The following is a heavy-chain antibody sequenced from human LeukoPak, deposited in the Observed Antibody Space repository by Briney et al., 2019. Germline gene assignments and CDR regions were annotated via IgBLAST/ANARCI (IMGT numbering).Heavy chain of an antibody. V-gene: IGHV1-2*02. Sequence: ASVKVSCKASGYRFSDHYIYWMRQAPGQGLEWMGWINPNSGGTNYAQKFQGRVTMTRDTSISTAYMELSRLRSDDTAVYYCARGDCSSTICYSPMDVWGKGTTVTVSS. D-gene: IGHD2-2*01. CDR3: ARGDCSSTICYSPMDV. J-gene: IGHJ6*03. CDR2: INPNSGGT. CDR1: GYRFSDHY.